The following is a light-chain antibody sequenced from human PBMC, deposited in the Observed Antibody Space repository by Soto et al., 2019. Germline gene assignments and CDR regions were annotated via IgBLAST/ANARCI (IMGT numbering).Light chain of an antibody. CDR1: NLGEKY. CDR3: RAWGSSTYVV. J-gene: IGLJ2*01. Sequence: SYELTQPPSVSVSPGQTASITCSGDNLGEKYVSWYQQKPGQSPVLVIYQDNKRPSGIPERFSGSNSRNTATLTISGTQAMDEADYYCRAWGSSTYVVFGGGTQLTVL. V-gene: IGLV3-1*01. CDR2: QDN.